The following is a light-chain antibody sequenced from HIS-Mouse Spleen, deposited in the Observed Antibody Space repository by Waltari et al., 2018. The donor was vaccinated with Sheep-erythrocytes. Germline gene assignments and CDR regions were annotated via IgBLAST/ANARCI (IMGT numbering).Light chain of an antibody. CDR2: DVS. V-gene: IGLV2-11*01. CDR1: SSDVGGYNY. CDR3: CSYAGSYNHV. J-gene: IGLJ1*01. Sequence: QSALTQPRSVSGSPGQSVTISCTGTSSDVGGYNYVSWYQQHPGKAPQLMIYDVSKRPSGVPDRVSGSKSGNTASLTISGLQAEDEADYYCCSYAGSYNHVFATGTKVTVL.